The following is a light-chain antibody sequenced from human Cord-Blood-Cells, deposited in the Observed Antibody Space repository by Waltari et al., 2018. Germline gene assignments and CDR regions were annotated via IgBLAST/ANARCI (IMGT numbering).Light chain of an antibody. J-gene: IGKJ3*01. V-gene: IGKV1-33*01. CDR3: QQYDNLIFT. CDR2: DES. CDR1: QDISNY. Sequence: DIQMTQSPSSLSASVGDRVTITCQASQDISNYLNWYQQKPGKAPKLLIYDESNLETGVPSRFSGSGSGTDFTFTISSLQPEDIATYYCQQYDNLIFTFGPGTKVDIK.